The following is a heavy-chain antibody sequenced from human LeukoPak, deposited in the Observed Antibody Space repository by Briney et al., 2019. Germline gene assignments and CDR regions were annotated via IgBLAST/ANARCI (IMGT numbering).Heavy chain of an antibody. D-gene: IGHD3-22*01. Sequence: GGSLRLSCAASGFTFSSYAMSWVRQAPGKGLEWVSAISGSGSTIYYADSVKGRFTISRDNAKNSLYLQMNSLRAEDTAVYYCARYYDSSGYRYFDYWGQGTLVTVSS. CDR3: ARYYDSSGYRYFDY. J-gene: IGHJ4*02. CDR2: ISGSGSTI. V-gene: IGHV3-23*01. CDR1: GFTFSSYA.